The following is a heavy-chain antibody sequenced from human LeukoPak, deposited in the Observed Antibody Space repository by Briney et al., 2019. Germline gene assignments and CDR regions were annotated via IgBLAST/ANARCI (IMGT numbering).Heavy chain of an antibody. D-gene: IGHD5-24*01. J-gene: IGHJ5*02. CDR2: IIPILGIA. CDR3: ARGGGWLQLMWFDP. Sequence: GASVKVSCKASGGTFSSYAISWVRQAPGQGLEWMGRIIPILGIANYAQKFQGRVTITADKSTSTAYMELSSLRSEDTAVYYCARGGGWLQLMWFDPWGQGTLVTVSS. CDR1: GGTFSSYA. V-gene: IGHV1-69*04.